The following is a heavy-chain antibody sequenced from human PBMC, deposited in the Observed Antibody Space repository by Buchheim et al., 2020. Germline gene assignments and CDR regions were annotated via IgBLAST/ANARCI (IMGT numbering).Heavy chain of an antibody. D-gene: IGHD3-3*01. J-gene: IGHJ6*03. CDR2: ISEDGRNK. CDR3: LKSRSRYDPRNYYLYMHV. Sequence: QLVESGGGVVQPGGSLRLSCGVSGFTFRNYGMHWARQAPGKGLEWVAVISEDGRNKYYTDSVKGRLTLSRDNSKSTVDLQINSVRREDTAVYYCLKSRSRYDPRNYYLYMHVWGKGT. V-gene: IGHV3-30*18. CDR1: GFTFRNYG.